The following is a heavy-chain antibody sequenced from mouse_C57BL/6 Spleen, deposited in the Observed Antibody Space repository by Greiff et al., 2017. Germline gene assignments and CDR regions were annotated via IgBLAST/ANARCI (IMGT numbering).Heavy chain of an antibody. CDR3: ARQGTTVVKAMDY. Sequence: VQLKESGGDLVKPGGSLKLSCAASGFTFSSYGMSWVRQTPDKRLEWVATISSGGSYTYYPDSVKGRFTISRDNATNTLYLQMSSLKSEDTAMYYCARQGTTVVKAMDYWGQGTSVTVSS. V-gene: IGHV5-6*01. D-gene: IGHD1-1*01. CDR1: GFTFSSYG. J-gene: IGHJ4*01. CDR2: ISSGGSYT.